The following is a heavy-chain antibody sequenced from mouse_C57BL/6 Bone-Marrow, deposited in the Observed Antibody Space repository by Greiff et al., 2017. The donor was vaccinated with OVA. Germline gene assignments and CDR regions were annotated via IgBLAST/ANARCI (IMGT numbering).Heavy chain of an antibody. V-gene: IGHV1-82*01. J-gene: IGHJ1*01. D-gene: IGHD1-1*01. CDR3: ARDRGTTEWRYVDV. Sequence: QVQLQQSGPELVKPGASVKISCKASGYAFSSSWMNWVKQRPGKGLEWIGRIYPGDGDTTYNGKFKGKATLTAAKSSSTAYMQLSSLTSEDSAVYFCARDRGTTEWRYVDVWGAGTTVTVSS. CDR1: GYAFSSSW. CDR2: IYPGDGDT.